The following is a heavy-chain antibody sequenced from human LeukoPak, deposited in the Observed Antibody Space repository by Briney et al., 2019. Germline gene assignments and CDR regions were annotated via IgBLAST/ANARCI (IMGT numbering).Heavy chain of an antibody. CDR3: ATDSRITIFGVVYYYFDY. V-gene: IGHV1-2*02. J-gene: IGHJ4*02. CDR1: GYTFTGHY. Sequence: ASVKVSCKASGYTFTGHYMHWVRQAPGQGLEWMGWINPNSGGTNYAQKFQGRVTMTRDTSISTAYMELSRLRSDDTAVYYCATDSRITIFGVVYYYFDYWGQGTLVTVSS. CDR2: INPNSGGT. D-gene: IGHD3-3*01.